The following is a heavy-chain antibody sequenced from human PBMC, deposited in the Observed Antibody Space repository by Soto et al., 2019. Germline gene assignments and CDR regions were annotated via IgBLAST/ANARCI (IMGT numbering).Heavy chain of an antibody. CDR3: ARVRSYSYGQGYGMDV. CDR2: ISSSSGYI. Sequence: EVQLVESGGGLVQPGGSLRLSCAASGFTFSTYSMNWVRQAPGKGLECVSSISSSSGYIYYADSVKGRFTIYRDDAKNSLSLQMNSLRAEDTAVYYCARVRSYSYGQGYGMDVWGQGTTVTVS. J-gene: IGHJ6*02. CDR1: GFTFSTYS. V-gene: IGHV3-21*01. D-gene: IGHD5-18*01.